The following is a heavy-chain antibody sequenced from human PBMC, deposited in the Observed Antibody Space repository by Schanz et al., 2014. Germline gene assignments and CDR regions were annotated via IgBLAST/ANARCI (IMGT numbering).Heavy chain of an antibody. J-gene: IGHJ3*02. D-gene: IGHD3-10*01. CDR2: ISGSGGST. Sequence: DVQLLESGGGLVQPGGSLRLSCAASGFIFSDYYMAWIRQAPGKGLEWVSAISGSGGSTYYADSVKGRFTISRDNSNKTVDLQMNSLRAEDTALYYCAKGRFGELSAFDIWGQGTMVTVSS. V-gene: IGHV3-23*01. CDR3: AKGRFGELSAFDI. CDR1: GFIFSDYY.